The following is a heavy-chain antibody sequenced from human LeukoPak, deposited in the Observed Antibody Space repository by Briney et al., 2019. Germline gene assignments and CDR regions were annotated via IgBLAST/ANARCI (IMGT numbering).Heavy chain of an antibody. CDR1: GYTFTGYG. J-gene: IGHJ5*02. Sequence: GASVKVSCKASGYTFTGYGISWVRQAPGQGLEWMGWISAYNGNTNYAQKLQGRVTMTTDTSTSTAYMELRSLRSDDTAVYYCARAVAPGIAAAGPNWFDPWGQGTLVTVSS. CDR3: ARAVAPGIAAAGPNWFDP. CDR2: ISAYNGNT. V-gene: IGHV1-18*01. D-gene: IGHD6-13*01.